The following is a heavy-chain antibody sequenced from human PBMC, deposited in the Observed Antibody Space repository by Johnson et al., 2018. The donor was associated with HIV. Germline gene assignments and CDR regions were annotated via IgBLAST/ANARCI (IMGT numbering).Heavy chain of an antibody. CDR2: IKQDGSEK. CDR1: GFTFSNSW. CDR3: AKDGGDGYNYRAFDI. J-gene: IGHJ3*02. V-gene: IGHV3-7*03. D-gene: IGHD5-24*01. Sequence: QLVESGGGLVQPGGSLRLSCAASGFTFSNSWMSWVRQAPGKGLEWVANIKQDGSEKYYVDSVKGRSIISRDNAKNSLYLQMNSLRAEDTAVYYCAKDGGDGYNYRAFDIWGQGTMVTVSS.